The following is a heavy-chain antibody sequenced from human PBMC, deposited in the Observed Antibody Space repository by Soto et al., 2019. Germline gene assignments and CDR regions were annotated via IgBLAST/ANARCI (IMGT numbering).Heavy chain of an antibody. J-gene: IGHJ6*02. CDR3: ATTTAVIVAQGPMDV. CDR2: VDPEDGET. Sequence: EVQLVQSGAEVKKPGATVKISCKVSGFKFIDYYLYWVQQAPGKALDWMGRVDPEDGETVYSEKFQGRLTITAETSRDIAHMELSGLRSEDTAVYFCATTTAVIVAQGPMDVWGQGTTVIVSS. CDR1: GFKFIDYY. V-gene: IGHV1-69-2*01. D-gene: IGHD2-21*01.